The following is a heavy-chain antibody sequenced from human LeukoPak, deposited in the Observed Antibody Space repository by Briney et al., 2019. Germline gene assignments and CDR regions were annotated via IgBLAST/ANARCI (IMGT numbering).Heavy chain of an antibody. CDR3: AKGKIAAAALLDY. J-gene: IGHJ4*02. CDR2: ISYYGSNK. Sequence: GGSLRLSCAASGFTFSSYGMHWVRQAPGKGLEWVAVISYYGSNKYYADSVKGRFTISRDNSKNTLYLQMNSLRAEDTAVYYCAKGKIAAAALLDYWGQGTLVTVSS. CDR1: GFTFSSYG. D-gene: IGHD6-13*01. V-gene: IGHV3-30*18.